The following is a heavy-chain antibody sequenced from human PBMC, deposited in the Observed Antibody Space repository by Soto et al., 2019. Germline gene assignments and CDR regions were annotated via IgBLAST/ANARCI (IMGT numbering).Heavy chain of an antibody. V-gene: IGHV1-3*01. J-gene: IGHJ4*02. CDR1: GYTFTSYA. D-gene: IGHD5-12*01. CDR2: INAGNGNT. CDR3: ARDLGDGYQIRFDD. Sequence: SVTVSCTASGYTFTSYAMHWVRRANGPMLEWMGWINAGNGNTKYSQKFQGRVTITRDTSASTAYMELSSLRSEDTAVYYCARDLGDGYQIRFDDWVQGTLVTVS.